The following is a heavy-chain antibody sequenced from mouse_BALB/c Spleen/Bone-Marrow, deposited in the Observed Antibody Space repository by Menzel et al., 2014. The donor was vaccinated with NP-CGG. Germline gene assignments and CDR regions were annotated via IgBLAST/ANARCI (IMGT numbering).Heavy chain of an antibody. CDR1: GFTFGNYA. CDR2: INSNGGST. Sequence: DVMLVESGGGLVQPGGSLKLSCAASGFTFGNYAMSWVRQTPDKRLELVATINSNGGSTYYPDSVKGRFTISRDNARNTLYLQMSSLKSKDTAMYYCARVAYYNVYFDYWGQGTTLTVSS. D-gene: IGHD2-12*01. V-gene: IGHV5-6-3*01. J-gene: IGHJ2*01. CDR3: ARVAYYNVYFDY.